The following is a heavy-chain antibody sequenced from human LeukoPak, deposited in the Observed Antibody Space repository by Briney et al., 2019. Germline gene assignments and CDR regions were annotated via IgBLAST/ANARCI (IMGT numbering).Heavy chain of an antibody. V-gene: IGHV1-69*05. J-gene: IGHJ5*02. CDR3: ARTPRSPWNNWFDP. D-gene: IGHD1-14*01. Sequence: SVKVSFKASGGTFSSYAISWVRQAPGQGVEWMGGIIPIFGTANYAQKFQGRVTITTDESTSTAYMELSSLRSEDTAVYYCARTPRSPWNNWFDPWGQGTLVTVSS. CDR2: IIPIFGTA. CDR1: GGTFSSYA.